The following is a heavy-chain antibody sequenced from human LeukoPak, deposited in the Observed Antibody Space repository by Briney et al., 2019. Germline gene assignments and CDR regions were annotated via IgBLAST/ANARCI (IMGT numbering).Heavy chain of an antibody. CDR2: IYYSGST. Sequence: PSGTLSLTCAVSGGSISSSNWWSWVRQPPGKGLEWIGSIYYSGSTYYNPSLKSRVTISVDTSKNQFSLKLSSVTAADTAVYYCAREYSSSWYYFDYWGQGTLVTVSS. CDR1: GGSISSSNW. D-gene: IGHD6-13*01. J-gene: IGHJ4*02. V-gene: IGHV4-4*02. CDR3: AREYSSSWYYFDY.